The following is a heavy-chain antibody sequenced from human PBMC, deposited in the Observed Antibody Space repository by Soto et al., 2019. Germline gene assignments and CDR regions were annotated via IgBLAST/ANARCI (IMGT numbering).Heavy chain of an antibody. D-gene: IGHD4-17*01. J-gene: IGHJ4*02. CDR2: ISSSSSTI. Sequence: EVQLVESGGGLVQPGGSLRLSCAASGFTFSSYSMNWVRQAPGKGLEWVSYISSSSSTIYYADSVKGRFTISRDNAKNSLYLQMNSLRAEDTAVYYCATSDYPDDYWGQGTLVTVSS. V-gene: IGHV3-48*01. CDR1: GFTFSSYS. CDR3: ATSDYPDDY.